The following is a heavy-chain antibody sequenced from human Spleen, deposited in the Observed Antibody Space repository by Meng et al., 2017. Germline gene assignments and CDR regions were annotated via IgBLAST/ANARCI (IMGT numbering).Heavy chain of an antibody. Sequence: EVQLVESGGGLVKPGGSLRLSCAVSGLTFSSYTMNWVRQAPGQGLEWISSISSRSNYIYYADSVKGRVTISRDNAKNSLYLQMDSLRAEDTGVYYCARVLGWFDLWGQGTLVTVSS. J-gene: IGHJ5*02. V-gene: IGHV3-21*02. CDR1: GLTFSSYT. CDR3: ARVLGWFDL. CDR2: ISSRSNYI.